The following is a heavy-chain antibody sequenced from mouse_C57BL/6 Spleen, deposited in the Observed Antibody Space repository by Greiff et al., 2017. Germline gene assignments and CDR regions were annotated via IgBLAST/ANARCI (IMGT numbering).Heavy chain of an antibody. D-gene: IGHD2-4*01. V-gene: IGHV1-64*01. CDR3: ARDYDVDFPYAMDY. Sequence: QVHVKQPGAELVKPGASVKLSCKASGYTFTSYWMHWVKQRPGQGLEWIGMIHPNSGSTNYNEKFKSKATLTVDKSSSTAYMQLSSLTSEDSAVYYCARDYDVDFPYAMDYWGQGTSVTVSS. J-gene: IGHJ4*01. CDR2: IHPNSGST. CDR1: GYTFTSYW.